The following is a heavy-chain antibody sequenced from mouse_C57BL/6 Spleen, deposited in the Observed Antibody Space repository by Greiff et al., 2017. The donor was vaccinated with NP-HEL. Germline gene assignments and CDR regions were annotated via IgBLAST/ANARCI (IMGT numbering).Heavy chain of an antibody. CDR2: INPYNGDT. Sequence: EVKVEESGPELVKPGDSVKISCKASGYSFTGYFMNWVMQSHGKSLEWIGRINPYNGDTFYNQKFKGKATLTVDKSSSTAHMELRSLTSEDSAVYYCARRGYYGSSHWYFDVWGTGTTVTVSS. V-gene: IGHV1-20*01. CDR1: GYSFTGYF. CDR3: ARRGYYGSSHWYFDV. J-gene: IGHJ1*03. D-gene: IGHD1-1*01.